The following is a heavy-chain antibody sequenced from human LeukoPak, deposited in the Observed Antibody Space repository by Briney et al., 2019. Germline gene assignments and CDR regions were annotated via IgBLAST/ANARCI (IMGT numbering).Heavy chain of an antibody. CDR2: IYTSGST. V-gene: IGHV4-61*02. D-gene: IGHD3-3*01. CDR3: ARDYDFWSGYTLTNWFDP. Sequence: SQTLSLTCTVSGGSISSGSYYWSWIRQPAGKGLEWIGRIYTSGSTNYNPSLKSRVTISVDTSKNQFSLKLSPATAADTAVYYCARDYDFWSGYTLTNWFDPWGQGTLVTVSS. CDR1: GGSISSGSYY. J-gene: IGHJ5*02.